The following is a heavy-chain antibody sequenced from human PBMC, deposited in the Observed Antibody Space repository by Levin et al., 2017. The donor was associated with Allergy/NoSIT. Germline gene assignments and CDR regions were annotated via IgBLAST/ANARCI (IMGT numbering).Heavy chain of an antibody. CDR1: GFTFSTSD. V-gene: IGHV3-13*01. CDR2: IGAAGDT. CDR3: ARFQSDAFDI. J-gene: IGHJ3*02. Sequence: GESLKISCAASGFTFSTSDMHWVRQAAGKGLEWVSAIGAAGDTYYPGSVKGRFTISRENARNSLYLQMHSLRAGDTAVYYCARFQSDAFDIWGQGTMVTVSS.